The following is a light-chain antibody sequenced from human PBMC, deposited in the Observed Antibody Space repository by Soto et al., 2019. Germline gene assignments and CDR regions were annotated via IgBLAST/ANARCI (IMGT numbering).Light chain of an antibody. CDR2: GAS. Sequence: DIQLTQSPSFLSASVGDRVTITCRASQAISSYLAWYQQKPGKPPKLLIYGASTLQSDVPSRFSGSGSGTEFTLTVSSLQAEDSATHYCQQFNDYPLTFGGGTKVDIK. CDR3: QQFNDYPLT. V-gene: IGKV1-9*01. CDR1: QAISSY. J-gene: IGKJ4*01.